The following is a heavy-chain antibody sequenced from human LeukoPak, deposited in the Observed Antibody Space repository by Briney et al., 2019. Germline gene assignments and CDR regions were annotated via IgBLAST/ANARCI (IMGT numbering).Heavy chain of an antibody. J-gene: IGHJ4*02. D-gene: IGHD3-16*01. CDR2: ISSGGRT. V-gene: IGHV3-66*02. Sequence: MXXVRQAPXKXLEWVSLISSGGRTYYAESVKGRFTISRDNSKNTLSLQMNSLRAEDTAVYYCARTPYYLGPFDSWGQGTLVTVSS. CDR3: ARTPYYLGPFDS.